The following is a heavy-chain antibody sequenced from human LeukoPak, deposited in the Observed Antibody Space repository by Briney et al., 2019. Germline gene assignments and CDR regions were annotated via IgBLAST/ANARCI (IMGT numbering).Heavy chain of an antibody. CDR2: INSDGSST. Sequence: GGSLRLSCAASGFTFSSYWMHWVRHAPGKGLVWVSRINSDGSSTICADSGKGRFTLSRDNAKHTLYLRINSQRADDTSVYYRASNTIFGVGNNWFDPWGQGTLVTVSS. V-gene: IGHV3-74*01. CDR1: GFTFSSYW. J-gene: IGHJ5*02. CDR3: ASNTIFGVGNNWFDP. D-gene: IGHD3-3*01.